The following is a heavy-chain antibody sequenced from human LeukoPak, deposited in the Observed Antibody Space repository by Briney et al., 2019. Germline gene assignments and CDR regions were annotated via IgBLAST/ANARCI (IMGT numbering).Heavy chain of an antibody. D-gene: IGHD6-13*01. CDR1: GFTFNAYW. J-gene: IGHJ4*02. V-gene: IGHV3-74*01. CDR3: ARRNGIATVGTFDY. CDR2: INKDATTI. Sequence: GGSLRLSCAASGFTFNAYWMHWIRQAPGKGLVWVASINKDATTIRYADSVKGRFTISRDNAENTLSLQMNSLRAEDTAVYYCARRNGIATVGTFDYWGQGTLVAVSS.